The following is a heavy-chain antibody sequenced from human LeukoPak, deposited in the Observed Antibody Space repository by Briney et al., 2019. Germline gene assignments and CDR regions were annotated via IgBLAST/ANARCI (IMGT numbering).Heavy chain of an antibody. J-gene: IGHJ5*02. V-gene: IGHV3-23*01. CDR3: AKVHEQWLVRLNWFDP. Sequence: GGSLRLSCAASGFTFSNYAMSWVRQAPGKGLEWVSAISGSGGSTYYADSVKGRFTISRDNSKNTLYLQMNSLRAEDTAVYYCAKVHEQWLVRLNWFDPWGQGTLVTVSS. CDR2: ISGSGGST. D-gene: IGHD6-19*01. CDR1: GFTFSNYA.